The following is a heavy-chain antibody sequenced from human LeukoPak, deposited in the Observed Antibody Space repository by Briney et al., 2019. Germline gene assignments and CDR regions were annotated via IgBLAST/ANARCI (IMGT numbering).Heavy chain of an antibody. CDR3: ARRRGIWAYFDY. CDR2: INHSGST. D-gene: IGHD3-16*01. Sequence: SETLSLTCAVYGGSFSGYYWSWIRQPPGEGLEWIGEINHSGSTTYNPSLKSRVTISVDTSKNQFSLKLSSVTAADTAVYYCARRRGIWAYFDYWGQGTLVTVSS. V-gene: IGHV4-34*01. CDR1: GGSFSGYY. J-gene: IGHJ4*02.